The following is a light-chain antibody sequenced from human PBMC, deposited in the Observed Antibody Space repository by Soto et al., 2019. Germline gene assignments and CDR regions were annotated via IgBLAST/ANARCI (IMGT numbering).Light chain of an antibody. CDR1: QSVSSY. CDR2: DAS. V-gene: IGKV3-11*01. J-gene: IGKJ4*01. CDR3: QQRSHWPPA. Sequence: EIVLTQSPATLSLSPGERATLSCRASQSVSSYLAWYQQKPGQAPRLLIYDASNRATGIPTRFSGSGSGTDITLTISSLEPEDFAVYYCQQRSHWPPAFGGGTKVEIK.